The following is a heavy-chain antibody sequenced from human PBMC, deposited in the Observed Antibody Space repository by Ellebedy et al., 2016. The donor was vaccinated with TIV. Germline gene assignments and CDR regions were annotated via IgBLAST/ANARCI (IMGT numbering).Heavy chain of an antibody. Sequence: GGSLRLSXTASGLTFDIYRMSWVRQAPGKGLEWVANIEPDGSEKSYAKFVEGRFAISRDNAKSSVFLQMRSLRLEDTAVYYCAVLAAAVRFDFWGQGGPVTVSS. D-gene: IGHD6-25*01. J-gene: IGHJ4*02. CDR1: GLTFDIYR. CDR2: IEPDGSEK. V-gene: IGHV3-7*01. CDR3: AVLAAAVRFDF.